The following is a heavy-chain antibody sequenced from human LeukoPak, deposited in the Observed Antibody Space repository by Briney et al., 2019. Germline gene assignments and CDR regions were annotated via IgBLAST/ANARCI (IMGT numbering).Heavy chain of an antibody. CDR1: GFTFSSYW. J-gene: IGHJ4*02. D-gene: IGHD3-22*01. CDR2: IKQDGSEK. V-gene: IGHV3-7*01. CDR3: ARDSRTYYHDSSGYYYDY. Sequence: GGSLRPSCAASGFTFSSYWMSWVRQAPGKGLEWVANIKQDGSEKYYVDSVKGRFTISGDNAKNSLYRQMNSLRAEDTAVYYCARDSRTYYHDSSGYYYDYWGQGTLVTVSS.